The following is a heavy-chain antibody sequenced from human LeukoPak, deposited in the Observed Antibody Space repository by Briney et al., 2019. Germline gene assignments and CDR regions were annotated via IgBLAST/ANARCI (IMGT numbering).Heavy chain of an antibody. V-gene: IGHV3-30-3*01. CDR2: ISYDGSNK. J-gene: IGHJ4*02. CDR3: AGTYDFWSGFLWGKNSDY. D-gene: IGHD3-3*01. Sequence: GGSLRLSCAASGFTFSSYAMHWVRQAPGKGLEWVAVISYDGSNKYYADSVKGRFTISRDNSKNTLYLQMNSLRAEDTAVYYCAGTYDFWSGFLWGKNSDYWGQGTLVTVSS. CDR1: GFTFSSYA.